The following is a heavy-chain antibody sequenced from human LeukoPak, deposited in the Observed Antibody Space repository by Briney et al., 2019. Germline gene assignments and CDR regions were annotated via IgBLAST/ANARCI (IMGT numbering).Heavy chain of an antibody. CDR1: GFTFSSYS. D-gene: IGHD2-8*01. Sequence: GGSLRLSCAASGFTFSSYSMNWVRQAPGEGLEWVSSISSSSSYIYYADSVKGRFTISRDNAKNSLYLQMNSLRAEDTAVYYCAKFDCTNGVCYYYYYGMDVWGQGTTVTVSS. CDR3: AKFDCTNGVCYYYYYGMDV. J-gene: IGHJ6*02. CDR2: ISSSSSYI. V-gene: IGHV3-21*04.